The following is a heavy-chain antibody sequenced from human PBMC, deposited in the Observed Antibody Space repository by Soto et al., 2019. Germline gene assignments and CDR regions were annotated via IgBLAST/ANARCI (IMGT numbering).Heavy chain of an antibody. CDR2: IIPMFGTT. CDR3: ARAVGPTTCLDY. D-gene: IGHD1-26*01. V-gene: IGHV1-69*01. J-gene: IGHJ4*02. Sequence: QVQLVQSGAEVKKPGSSVKVSCKASGGTFSSYVISWARQAPGQGLEWMGEIIPMFGTTNYAQKFQGRLTITADEPTTTAYMELSTLRSEDTAVYYCARAVGPTTCLDYWGQGTLVTVSS. CDR1: GGTFSSYV.